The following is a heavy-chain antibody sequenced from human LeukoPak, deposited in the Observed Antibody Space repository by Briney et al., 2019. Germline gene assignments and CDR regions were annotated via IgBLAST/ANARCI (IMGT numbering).Heavy chain of an antibody. CDR2: MNPNSGNT. V-gene: IGHV1-8*03. Sequence: GASVKVSCKASGYTFTSYDINWVRQATGQRLEWMGWMNPNSGNTGYAQKFQGRVTITRNTSISTAYMELSSLRSEDTAVYYCARVPFSSSRMNWFDPWGQGTLVTVSS. CDR3: ARVPFSSSRMNWFDP. CDR1: GYTFTSYD. D-gene: IGHD6-6*01. J-gene: IGHJ5*02.